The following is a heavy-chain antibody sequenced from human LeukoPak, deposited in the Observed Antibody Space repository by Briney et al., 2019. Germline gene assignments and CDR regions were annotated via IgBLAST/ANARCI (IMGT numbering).Heavy chain of an antibody. CDR3: ARGRYGWLPFDY. V-gene: IGHV4-61*01. CDR1: GGSISSGSYY. CDR2: IYYSGST. Sequence: SETLSLTCTVSGGSISSGSYYWSWIRQPPGKGLEWIGYIYYSGSTNYNPSLKSRVTISVDTSKNQFTLKLSSVTAADTAVYYCARGRYGWLPFDYWGQGTLVTVSS. D-gene: IGHD3-16*01. J-gene: IGHJ4*02.